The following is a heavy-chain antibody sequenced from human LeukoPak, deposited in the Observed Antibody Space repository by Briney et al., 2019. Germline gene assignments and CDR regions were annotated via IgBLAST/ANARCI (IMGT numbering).Heavy chain of an antibody. CDR3: ARRIAATGRGYFDY. D-gene: IGHD6-13*01. CDR1: GYSFTNYW. CDR2: IYPGESDT. V-gene: IGHV5-51*01. J-gene: IGHJ4*02. Sequence: GESLKISCQVSGYSFTNYWIGLVRQMPGKGLEWMGIIYPGESDTRYSPSFQGQVTISADKSISTAYLQWSSMKASDTAMYYCARRIAATGRGYFDYWGQGTLVTVSS.